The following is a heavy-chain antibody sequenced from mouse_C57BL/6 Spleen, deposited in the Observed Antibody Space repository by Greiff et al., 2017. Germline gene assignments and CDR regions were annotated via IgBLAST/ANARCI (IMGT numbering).Heavy chain of an antibody. D-gene: IGHD1-1*01. CDR3: AREGDGSSPLAMDY. V-gene: IGHV3-6*01. Sequence: ESGPGLVKPSQSLSLTCSVTGYSITSGYYWNWIRQFPGNKLEWMGYISYDGSNNYNPSLKNRISITRETSKNQFFLRLNSVTTEDTATYYWAREGDGSSPLAMDYWGQGTSVTVSS. J-gene: IGHJ4*01. CDR2: ISYDGSN. CDR1: GYSITSGYY.